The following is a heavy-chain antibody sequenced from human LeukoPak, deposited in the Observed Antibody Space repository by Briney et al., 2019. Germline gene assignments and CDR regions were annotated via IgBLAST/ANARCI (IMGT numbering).Heavy chain of an antibody. CDR3: ARVFTRYYYDSSGYPRRPYYFDY. CDR2: IYYSGST. J-gene: IGHJ4*02. V-gene: IGHV4-31*03. CDR1: GYSISSGYY. Sequence: SETLSLTCTVSGYSISSGYYWSWIRQHPGKGLEWIGYIYYSGSTYYNPSLKSRVTISVDTSKNQFSLKLSSVTAADTAVYYCARVFTRYYYDSSGYPRRPYYFDYWGQGTLVTVSS. D-gene: IGHD3-22*01.